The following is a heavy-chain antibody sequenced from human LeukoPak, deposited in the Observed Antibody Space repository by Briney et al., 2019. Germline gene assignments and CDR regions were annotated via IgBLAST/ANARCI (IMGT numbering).Heavy chain of an antibody. CDR2: INTNTGNP. CDR1: GYTFTSYA. V-gene: IGHV7-4-1*02. CDR3: ASPYSSGWYSSHNWFDP. J-gene: IGHJ5*02. D-gene: IGHD6-19*01. Sequence: ASVKVSCKASGYTFTSYAMSWVRQAPGQGLEWMGWINTNTGNPTYAQGFTGRFVFSLDTSVSTAYLQISSLKAEDTAVYYCASPYSSGWYSSHNWFDPWGQGTLVTVSS.